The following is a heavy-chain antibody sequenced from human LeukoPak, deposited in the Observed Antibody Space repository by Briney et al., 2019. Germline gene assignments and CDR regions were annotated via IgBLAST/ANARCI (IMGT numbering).Heavy chain of an antibody. CDR3: VRIFCSGGSCFYRDY. V-gene: IGHV3-64D*06. CDR1: GFTLSNYA. CDR2: ISDNGDRT. Sequence: PGGSLRLSCSASGFTLSNYAMHWVRQAPGQGLEYVSAISDNGDRTYYADSVKGRFTISRDNSKNTLYLQMSSLRTEDTAVYYCVRIFCSGGSCFYRDYWGQGTLVTVSS. J-gene: IGHJ4*02. D-gene: IGHD2-15*01.